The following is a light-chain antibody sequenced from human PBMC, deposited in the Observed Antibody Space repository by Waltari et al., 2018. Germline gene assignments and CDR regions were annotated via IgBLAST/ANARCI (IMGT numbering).Light chain of an antibody. CDR2: EVY. CDR3: SSYAGKYV. J-gene: IGLJ3*02. V-gene: IGLV2-8*01. CDR1: SSDVGGNDY. Sequence: QSALTQFPSASGSPGQSVTISCTGTSSDVGGNDYISWYQQHPGKAPKVIIYEVYKRPSGVPDRCSGSKSGNTASLTVSVLQAEDEANYYCSSYAGKYVFGGGTKLTVL.